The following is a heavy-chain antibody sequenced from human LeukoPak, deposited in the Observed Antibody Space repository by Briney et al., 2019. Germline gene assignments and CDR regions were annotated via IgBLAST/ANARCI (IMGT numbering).Heavy chain of an antibody. Sequence: ASVKVSCKASGYTFTSYAMNWVRQAPGQGLEWMGWINTNTGNPTYAQGFTGRFVFSLDTSVSTAYPQISSLKAEDTAVYYCARVSGDYAPHWIDYWGQGTLVTVSS. CDR2: INTNTGNP. V-gene: IGHV7-4-1*02. CDR1: GYTFTSYA. J-gene: IGHJ4*02. D-gene: IGHD4-17*01. CDR3: ARVSGDYAPHWIDY.